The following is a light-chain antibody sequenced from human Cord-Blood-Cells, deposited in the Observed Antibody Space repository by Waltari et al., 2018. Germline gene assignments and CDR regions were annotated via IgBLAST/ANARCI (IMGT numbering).Light chain of an antibody. V-gene: IGLV2-23*01. CDR3: CSYAGSSTGV. CDR1: SSDVGSYNL. J-gene: IGLJ3*02. Sequence: QSALTQPASVSGSPGQSITISCTGTSSDVGSYNLVSWYQQHPGKAPKLMIYEGSKRPSGVSNRFSGAKSGNTASLTHSGLQAEDEADYYCCSYAGSSTGVFGGGTKLTVL. CDR2: EGS.